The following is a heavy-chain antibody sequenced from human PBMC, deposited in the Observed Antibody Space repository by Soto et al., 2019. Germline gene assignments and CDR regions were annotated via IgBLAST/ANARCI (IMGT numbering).Heavy chain of an antibody. Sequence: LSLTCTVAGGSINNGDYYWNWIRQHPEKGLEWMGYINYRGTTFYSPSLKSRIIISVDTSKNQFSLKLSSVTAADTAVYYCARDAPGAAPYWGQGTLVTVSS. V-gene: IGHV4-31*03. CDR3: ARDAPGAAPY. CDR2: INYRGTT. CDR1: GGSINNGDYY. D-gene: IGHD6-13*01. J-gene: IGHJ4*02.